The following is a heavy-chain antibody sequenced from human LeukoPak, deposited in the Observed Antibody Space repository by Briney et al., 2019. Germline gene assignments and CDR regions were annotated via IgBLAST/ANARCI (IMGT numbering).Heavy chain of an antibody. CDR2: IKSKTDGGTT. CDR1: GFTFSSYD. J-gene: IGHJ4*02. CDR3: TTRDPFDY. V-gene: IGHV3-15*07. Sequence: PGGSLRLSCAASGFTFSSYDMHWVRQATGKGLEWVGRIKSKTDGGTTDYAAPVKGRFTISRDDSKNTLYLLMNSLKTEDTAVYYCTTRDPFDYWGQGTLVTVSS.